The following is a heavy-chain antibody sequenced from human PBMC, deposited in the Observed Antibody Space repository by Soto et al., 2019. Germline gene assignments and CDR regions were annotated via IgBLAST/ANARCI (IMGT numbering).Heavy chain of an antibody. CDR2: VYYRGRS. CDR3: VSQRTTVPTQAYFDY. J-gene: IGHJ4*02. V-gene: IGHV4-39*01. CDR1: GGSITNSSYY. D-gene: IGHD4-17*01. Sequence: SETLSLTCTVSGGSITNSSYYWGWIRQSPGKGLEWIGSVYYRGRSYSKSSVKSRVTISVDTSKNRFSLSLNSVTASDTAVYFCVSQRTTVPTQAYFDYWVPGALVTVSS.